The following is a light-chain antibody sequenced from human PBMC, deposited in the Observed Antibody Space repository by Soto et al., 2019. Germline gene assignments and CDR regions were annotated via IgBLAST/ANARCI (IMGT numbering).Light chain of an antibody. J-gene: IGKJ4*01. CDR2: DTS. CDR1: QRPSNSH. Sequence: EIVLTQSPGTLSLSPGERATLSCRASQRPSNSHVAWYLLKPGQAPRLLIFDTSSRATGIPDRLSGSVSGTNFTLTISRLEPEDFSVYYCQQYNNWPLTFGQGTKVDNK. V-gene: IGKV3D-20*02. CDR3: QQYNNWPLT.